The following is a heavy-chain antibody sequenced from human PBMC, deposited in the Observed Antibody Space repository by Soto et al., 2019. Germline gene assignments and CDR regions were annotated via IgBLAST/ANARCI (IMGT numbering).Heavy chain of an antibody. CDR1: GYTFTSYG. V-gene: IGHV1-18*01. D-gene: IGHD2-15*01. J-gene: IGHJ5*02. CDR2: ISAYNGNT. Sequence: ASVKVSCKASGYTFTSYGISWVRQAPGQGLEWMGWISAYNGNTNYAQKLQGRVTMTTDTSTSTAYMELRSLGSDDTAVYYCAREGYCSGGSCYSGYWFDPWGQGTLVTVS. CDR3: AREGYCSGGSCYSGYWFDP.